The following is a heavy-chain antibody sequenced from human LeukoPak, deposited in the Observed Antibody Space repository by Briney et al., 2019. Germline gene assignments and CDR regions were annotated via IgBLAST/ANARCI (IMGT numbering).Heavy chain of an antibody. CDR2: IKSKTDGGTT. D-gene: IGHD2-2*01. CDR1: GFTFSSYA. Sequence: GGSLRLSCAASGFTFSSYAMSWVRQAPGKGLEWVGRIKSKTDGGTTDYAAPVKGRFTISRDDSKNTLYLQMNSLKTEDTAVYYCTPTPVPAATTFDYWGQGTLVTVSS. J-gene: IGHJ4*02. V-gene: IGHV3-15*01. CDR3: TPTPVPAATTFDY.